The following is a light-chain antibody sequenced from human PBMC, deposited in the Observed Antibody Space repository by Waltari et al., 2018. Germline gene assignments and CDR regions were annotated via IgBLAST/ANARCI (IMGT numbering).Light chain of an antibody. V-gene: IGLV2-23*01. J-gene: IGLJ3*02. CDR2: VDT. Sequence: QSALTQPASVSASPGQSMTISCTGTSSDVGNYILVAWYQQHPGKAPKLMIYVDTKRSSGVSNRFSGSKSGNTASLTISGLQAEDEADYFCSSYAGSSTLVFGGGTKLTVL. CDR3: SSYAGSSTLV. CDR1: SSDVGNYIL.